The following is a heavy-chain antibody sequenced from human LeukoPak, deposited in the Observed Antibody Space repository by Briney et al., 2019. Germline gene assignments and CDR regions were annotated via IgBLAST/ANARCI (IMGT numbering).Heavy chain of an antibody. Sequence: PSQTLSLTCTVSGGSISSGDYYWSWIRQPPGKGLEWIGYIYYSGSTYYNPSLKSRVTISVDTSKNQFSLKLSSVTAADTAVYYCARDYYDFWSGYRRDAFDIWGQGTMVTVSS. CDR3: ARDYYDFWSGYRRDAFDI. CDR1: GGSISSGDYY. V-gene: IGHV4-30-4*08. J-gene: IGHJ3*02. CDR2: IYYSGST. D-gene: IGHD3-3*01.